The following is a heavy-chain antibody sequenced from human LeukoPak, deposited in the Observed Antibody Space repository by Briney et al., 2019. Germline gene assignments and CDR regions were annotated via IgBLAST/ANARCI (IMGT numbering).Heavy chain of an antibody. J-gene: IGHJ4*02. V-gene: IGHV3-30-3*01. D-gene: IGHD6-13*01. CDR3: ARGALIAAAGTNYFDY. Sequence: GGSLRLSCAASGFTFSGYAMHWVRQAPGKGLEWVAVISYDGSNKYYADSVKGRFTISRDNSKNTLYLQMNSLRAEDTAVYYCARGALIAAAGTNYFDYWGQGTLVTVSS. CDR1: GFTFSGYA. CDR2: ISYDGSNK.